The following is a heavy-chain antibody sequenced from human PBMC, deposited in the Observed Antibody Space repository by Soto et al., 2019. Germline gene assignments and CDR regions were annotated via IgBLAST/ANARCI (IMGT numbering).Heavy chain of an antibody. V-gene: IGHV1-69*01. D-gene: IGHD6-13*01. Sequence: QVQLVQSGAEVKKPGSSVKVSCKASGGTFSSYAISWVRQAPGHGLEWMGGIIPIFGTANSAQKFQGRVTITADESTSTAYMELSSLSCKDAAVYFCARDLGKAAAVGYWGQGSLGIFSS. J-gene: IGHJ4*02. CDR2: IIPIFGTA. CDR1: GGTFSSYA. CDR3: ARDLGKAAAVGY.